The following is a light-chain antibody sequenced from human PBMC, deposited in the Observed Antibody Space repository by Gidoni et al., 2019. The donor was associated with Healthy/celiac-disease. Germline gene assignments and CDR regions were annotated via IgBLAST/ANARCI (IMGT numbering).Light chain of an antibody. V-gene: IGKV3-20*01. CDR1: QSVSSSH. J-gene: IGKJ1*01. Sequence: EIVLTQSPGTLSLSPGERATLSCRASQSVSSSHLAWYQQKPGQAPRLLIYGASSRATGIPDRFSGSGSRTDFTLTISRLEPEDFAVYYCQQYGNSPWTFGQGTKVEIK. CDR3: QQYGNSPWT. CDR2: GAS.